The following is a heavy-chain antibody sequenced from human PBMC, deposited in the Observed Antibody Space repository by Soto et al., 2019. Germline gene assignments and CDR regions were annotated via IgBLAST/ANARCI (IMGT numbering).Heavy chain of an antibody. CDR1: GGTFTSTA. Sequence: QVLLVQSSAEVKKPGSSVKVSCKASGGTFTSTAFSWVRQAPGQGLPWMGGIIPVLGTPNYAQKFQARLTVTADASTTTVHMELSSLRSDDTAVYYCASSAGLDHLLNYYGLNVWGQGTTVTVSS. CDR3: ASSAGLDHLLNYYGLNV. J-gene: IGHJ6*02. CDR2: IIPVLGTP. D-gene: IGHD6-13*01. V-gene: IGHV1-69*01.